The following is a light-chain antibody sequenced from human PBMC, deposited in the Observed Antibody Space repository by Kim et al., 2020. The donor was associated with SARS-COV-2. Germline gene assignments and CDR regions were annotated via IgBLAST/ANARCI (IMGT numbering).Light chain of an antibody. CDR3: QQYNSYSYS. CDR2: KAS. Sequence: DIQMTQSPSTRSASVGDRVTITCRASQSISNWLAWYQQKPGKAHKLLLYKASNLESGVPSRFSGSGSGTEFTLTINSLQPDDFATYYCQQYNSYSYSFGQGTKLEI. CDR1: QSISNW. V-gene: IGKV1-5*03. J-gene: IGKJ2*03.